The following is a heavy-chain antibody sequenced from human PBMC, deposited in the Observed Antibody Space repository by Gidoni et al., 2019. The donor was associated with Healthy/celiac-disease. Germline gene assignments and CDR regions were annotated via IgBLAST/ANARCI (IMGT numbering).Heavy chain of an antibody. V-gene: IGHV1-58*01. Sequence: HMQLLQSGPEGQKPGTSVKVYCKASGFTFTSSALQWVRQARGHRLEWIGWIVVGSGNTNYAQKFQERVTITRDMSTSTAYMELSSLRSEDTAVYYCASSRGGDDAFDIWGQGTMVTVSS. J-gene: IGHJ3*02. CDR1: GFTFTSSA. CDR2: IVVGSGNT. CDR3: ASSRGGDDAFDI. D-gene: IGHD2-2*01.